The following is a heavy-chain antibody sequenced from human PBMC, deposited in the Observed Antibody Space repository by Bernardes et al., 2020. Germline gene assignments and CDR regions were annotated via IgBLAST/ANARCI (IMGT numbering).Heavy chain of an antibody. CDR3: ARDLGGYDFWSGYSSRLYYYYGMDV. J-gene: IGHJ6*02. Sequence: ASVKVSCKASGYTFTSYYMHWVRQAPGQGLEWMGIINPSGGSTSYAQKFQGRVTMTRDTSTSTVYMELSSLRSEDTAVYYCARDLGGYDFWSGYSSRLYYYYGMDVWGQGTTVTVSS. CDR2: INPSGGST. D-gene: IGHD3-3*01. CDR1: GYTFTSYY. V-gene: IGHV1-46*03.